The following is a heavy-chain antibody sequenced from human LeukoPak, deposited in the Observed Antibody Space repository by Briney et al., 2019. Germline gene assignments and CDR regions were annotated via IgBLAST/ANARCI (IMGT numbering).Heavy chain of an antibody. CDR1: GFIYSNYA. J-gene: IGHJ4*02. CDR2: ISSGGGTT. D-gene: IGHD6-19*01. CDR3: TKAGIAVPATPDY. V-gene: IGHV3-23*01. Sequence: GGSLRLSCAASGFIYSNYAMNWVRQAPGKGLEWVSGISSGGGTTYYADSVKGRFIISRDNSKNTLYPQMDSLRAEDTAVYYCTKAGIAVPATPDYWGQGTLVTVSS.